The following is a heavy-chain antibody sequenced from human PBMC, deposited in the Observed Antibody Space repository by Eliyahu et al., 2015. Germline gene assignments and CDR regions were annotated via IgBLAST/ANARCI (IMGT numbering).Heavy chain of an antibody. CDR2: INHSGST. D-gene: IGHD6-19*01. CDR1: GXSFSDYX. V-gene: IGHV4-34*02. J-gene: IGHJ6*02. Sequence: QVQLQQWGAGLLKPSETLSRTCAVYGXSFSDYXWNWIRQPPGKGLXWIGEINHSGSTNYNPSLKSRVTMSVDTSKNQFSLKLSSVTAADSAVYYCARGLAGGQRFGMDVWGQGTTVTVSS. CDR3: ARGLAGGQRFGMDV.